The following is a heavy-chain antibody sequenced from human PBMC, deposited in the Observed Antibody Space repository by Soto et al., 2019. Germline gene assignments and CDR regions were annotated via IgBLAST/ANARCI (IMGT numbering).Heavy chain of an antibody. J-gene: IGHJ4*02. CDR3: ARDMEQWLVQLQTYYYDSSGYSFDY. CDR1: GYTFTSYG. CDR2: ISAYNGNT. V-gene: IGHV1-18*01. Sequence: ASVKVSCKASGYTFTSYGISWVRQAPGQGLEWMGWISAYNGNTNYAQKLQGRVTMTTDTSTSTAYMELRSLRSDDTAVYYCARDMEQWLVQLQTYYYDSSGYSFDYWGQGTLVTVSS. D-gene: IGHD3-22*01.